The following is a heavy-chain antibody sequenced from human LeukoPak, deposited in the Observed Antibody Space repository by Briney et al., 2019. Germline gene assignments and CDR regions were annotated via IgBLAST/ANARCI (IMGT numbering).Heavy chain of an antibody. V-gene: IGHV3-21*01. CDR2: ISSSSSYI. D-gene: IGHD3-3*01. J-gene: IGHJ4*02. CDR3: ARDGGY. Sequence: GVSLILSCAASGFTFSSYSVNGLRQSPGKGLEWVSSISSSSSYIYYGDSVQGRFTISRDNAKKSLYLQMTRLSGEDTAVYYCARDGGYWGQGTLVTVSS. CDR1: GFTFSSYS.